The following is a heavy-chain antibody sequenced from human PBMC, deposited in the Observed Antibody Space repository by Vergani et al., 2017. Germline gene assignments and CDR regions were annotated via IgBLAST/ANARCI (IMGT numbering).Heavy chain of an antibody. V-gene: IGHV3-30-3*01. Sequence: QVQLVESGGGVVQPGRSLRLSCAASGFTFSSYAMHWVRQAPGKGLEWVAVISYDGSNKYYADSMKGRFTISRDNSKNTLYLQMNSLRAEDTAVYYCARDPSAAAGESQPSFVDYWGQGLLVTVSA. D-gene: IGHD6-13*01. CDR1: GFTFSSYA. CDR3: ARDPSAAAGESQPSFVDY. J-gene: IGHJ4*02. CDR2: ISYDGSNK.